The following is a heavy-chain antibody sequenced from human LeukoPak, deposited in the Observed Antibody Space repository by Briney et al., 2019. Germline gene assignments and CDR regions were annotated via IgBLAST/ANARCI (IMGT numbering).Heavy chain of an antibody. CDR3: PKHPVLGSYYYFQW. CDR2: LSGSGTKT. CDR1: GFTFSNYA. Sequence: GGSLRLSCAASGFTFSNYAMSWVRQARGKGVEWVSALSGSGTKTYYADSVKGRFSISRDNSKNTLYVQINSLRAEDTAVYYCPKHPVLGSYYYFQWWGQGTLVTVSS. D-gene: IGHD1-26*01. J-gene: IGHJ1*01. V-gene: IGHV3-23*01.